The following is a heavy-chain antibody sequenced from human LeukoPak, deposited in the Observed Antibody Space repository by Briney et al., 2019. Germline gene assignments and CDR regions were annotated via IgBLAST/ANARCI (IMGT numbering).Heavy chain of an antibody. CDR2: IRFDGDNK. Sequence: PGGSLRLSCAASGFTFSSYAMHWVRQAPGKGLEWVAFIRFDGDNKSYPDSVKGRFTISRDNSKNTLYLQLNSLRPEDTAVYYCAKSARLTLRYFDYWGQGTLVTVSS. D-gene: IGHD3-9*01. J-gene: IGHJ4*02. CDR3: AKSARLTLRYFDY. V-gene: IGHV3-30*02. CDR1: GFTFSSYA.